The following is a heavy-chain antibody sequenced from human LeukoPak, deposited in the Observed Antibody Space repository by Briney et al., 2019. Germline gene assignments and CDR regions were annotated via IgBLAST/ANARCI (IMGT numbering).Heavy chain of an antibody. V-gene: IGHV4-39*01. J-gene: IGHJ4*02. CDR1: GVSISSSTYC. CDR3: ARHENARSSSGLEY. D-gene: IGHD6-25*01. Sequence: SETLSLTCTVSGVSISSSTYCWSWVRQPPGKGLEWIGCMYHSGNTYYSSSLKGRVTISLDTPKNQFSLKLSSVTAADTAVYYCARHENARSSSGLEYWGQGTLVTVSS. CDR2: MYHSGNT.